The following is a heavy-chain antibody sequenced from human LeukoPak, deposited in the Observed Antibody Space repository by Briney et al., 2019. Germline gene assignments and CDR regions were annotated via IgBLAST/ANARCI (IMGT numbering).Heavy chain of an antibody. CDR1: GGSISSSNYY. CDR2: IYYSGNS. Sequence: SETLSLTCNVSGGSISSSNYYWGWIRQPPRKGLEWIGSIYYSGNSYYNPSLKSRVTISVDTSKNHFSLKLRSVTAADTAVYYCARVPVYNYGYYYYYYYMDVWGKGSTVTVSS. D-gene: IGHD5-18*01. V-gene: IGHV4-39*07. J-gene: IGHJ6*03. CDR3: ARVPVYNYGYYYYYYYMDV.